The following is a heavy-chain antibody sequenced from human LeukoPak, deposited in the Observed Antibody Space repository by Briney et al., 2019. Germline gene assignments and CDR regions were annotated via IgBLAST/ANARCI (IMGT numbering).Heavy chain of an antibody. CDR2: IYTSGST. Sequence: KPSQTLSLTCTVSGGSISSGSYYWSWIRQPAGKGLEWIGRIYTSGSTNYNPSLKSRVTISVDTSKNQFSLKLSSVTAADTAVYYCARGRRDGYNFFYYYMDVWGKGTTVTISS. CDR3: ARGRRDGYNFFYYYMDV. CDR1: GGSISSGSYY. V-gene: IGHV4-61*02. J-gene: IGHJ6*03. D-gene: IGHD5-24*01.